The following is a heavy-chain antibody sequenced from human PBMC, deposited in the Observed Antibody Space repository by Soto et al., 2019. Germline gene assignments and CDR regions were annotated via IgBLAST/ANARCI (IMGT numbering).Heavy chain of an antibody. J-gene: IGHJ6*03. CDR2: IYYSGST. D-gene: IGHD3-3*01. CDR1: GGSISSYY. V-gene: IGHV4-59*08. CDR3: ARSTYYDFWSGLSYYYYYMDV. Sequence: SETLSLTCTVSGGSISSYYWSWIRQPPGKGLEWIGYIYYSGSTNYNPLLKSRVTISVDTSKNQFSLKLSSVTAADTAVYYCARSTYYDFWSGLSYYYYYMDVWGKGTTVTVSS.